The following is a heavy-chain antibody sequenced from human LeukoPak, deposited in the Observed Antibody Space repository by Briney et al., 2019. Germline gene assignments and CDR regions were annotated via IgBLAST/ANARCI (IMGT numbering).Heavy chain of an antibody. CDR2: INAYNGNT. D-gene: IGHD6-13*01. V-gene: IGHV1-18*01. J-gene: IGHJ6*02. Sequence: ASVTVSCKASGYTFTSYGISWVRQAPGQGLEWMGWINAYNGNTNYAQKLQGRVTMTTDTSTSTAYMGLRSLRSDGTAVYYCARDEVGSSWYFRYYYYGMDVWGQGTTVTVSS. CDR3: ARDEVGSSWYFRYYYYGMDV. CDR1: GYTFTSYG.